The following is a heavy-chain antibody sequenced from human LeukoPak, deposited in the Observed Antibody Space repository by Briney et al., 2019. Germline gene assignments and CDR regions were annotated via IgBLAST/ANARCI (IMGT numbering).Heavy chain of an antibody. V-gene: IGHV4-4*07. D-gene: IGHD2-15*01. CDR3: ARVGCSGGSCQLDY. CDR1: GGSISSYY. Sequence: PSETLSLTCTVSGGSISSYYWSWIRQPAGKGLEWIGRIYTSGSTNYNPSLKSRVTMSVDTSKNQFSLKLSSVTAADTAVYYCARVGCSGGSCQLDYWGQGTLVTVSS. J-gene: IGHJ4*02. CDR2: IYTSGST.